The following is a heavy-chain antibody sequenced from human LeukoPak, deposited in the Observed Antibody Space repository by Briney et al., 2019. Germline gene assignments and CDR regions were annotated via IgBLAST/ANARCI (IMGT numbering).Heavy chain of an antibody. V-gene: IGHV1-69*04. CDR1: GGTFSSYA. D-gene: IGHD2-21*02. J-gene: IGHJ4*02. CDR3: ARAGQYCGGDCFYFDY. Sequence: SVKVSCKASGGTFSSYAISWVRQAPGQGLEWMGRIIPIFGIASYAQKFQGRVTITADKSTSTAYMELSSLRSEDTAVYYCARAGQYCGGDCFYFDYWGQGTLVTVSS. CDR2: IIPIFGIA.